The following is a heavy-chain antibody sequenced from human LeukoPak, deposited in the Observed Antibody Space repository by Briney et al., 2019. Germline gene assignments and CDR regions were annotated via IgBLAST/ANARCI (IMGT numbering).Heavy chain of an antibody. Sequence: GASVKVSCKASGYTFTSYYIHWVRQAPGQGLEWMGIINPSGGSTSYAQKFQGRVTMTRDTSTSTVYMELSSLRSEDTAVYYCARALSGYCSGGSCYGIDDYWGQGTLVTVSS. CDR3: ARALSGYCSGGSCYGIDDY. D-gene: IGHD2-15*01. V-gene: IGHV1-46*01. CDR2: INPSGGST. CDR1: GYTFTSYY. J-gene: IGHJ4*02.